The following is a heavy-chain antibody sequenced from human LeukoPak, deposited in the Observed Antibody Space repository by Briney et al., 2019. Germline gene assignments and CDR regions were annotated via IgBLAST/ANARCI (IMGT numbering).Heavy chain of an antibody. CDR1: GYTFTGYY. D-gene: IGHD3-22*01. J-gene: IGHJ4*02. Sequence: ASVKVSCKASGYTFTGYYMHWVRQAPGQGLEWMGWINPNSGGTNYAQKFQGRVTMTRDTSISTAYMELSSLRSEDTAVYYCARSDSYYDSSGNFDYWGQGTLVTVSS. CDR3: ARSDSYYDSSGNFDY. CDR2: INPNSGGT. V-gene: IGHV1-2*02.